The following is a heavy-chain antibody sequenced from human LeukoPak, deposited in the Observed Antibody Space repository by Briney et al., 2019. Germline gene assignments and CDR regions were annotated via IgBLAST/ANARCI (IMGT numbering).Heavy chain of an antibody. Sequence: SETLSLTCTVSGGSISSYYWSWIRQPAGKGLEWIGRIHTSGSTNYNPSLKSRVTMSVDTSKNQFSLKLSSVTAADTAVYYCARDHYYDSSGYYPTDWFDPWGQGTLVTVSS. D-gene: IGHD3-22*01. CDR3: ARDHYYDSSGYYPTDWFDP. CDR2: IHTSGST. J-gene: IGHJ5*02. V-gene: IGHV4-4*07. CDR1: GGSISSYY.